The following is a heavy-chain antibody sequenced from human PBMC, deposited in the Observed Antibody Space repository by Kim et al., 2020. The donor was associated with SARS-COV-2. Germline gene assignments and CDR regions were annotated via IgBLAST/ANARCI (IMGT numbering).Heavy chain of an antibody. CDR2: ISAYNGNT. J-gene: IGHJ2*01. CDR1: GYTFTSYG. D-gene: IGHD2-2*01. CDR3: ARASGCSSTSCYPYLRNYWYFDL. Sequence: ASVKVSCKASGYTFTSYGISWVRQAPGQGLEWMGWISAYNGNTNYAQKLQGRVTMSTDTSTSTAYMELRSLRSDDTAVYYCARASGCSSTSCYPYLRNYWYFDLWGRGTLVTVSS. V-gene: IGHV1-18*04.